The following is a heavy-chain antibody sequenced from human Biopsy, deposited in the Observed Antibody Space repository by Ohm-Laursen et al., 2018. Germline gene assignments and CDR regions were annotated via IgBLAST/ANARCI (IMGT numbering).Heavy chain of an antibody. J-gene: IGHJ2*01. CDR3: VREPKTGTAEAWYFDL. Sequence: TLSLTCSVSGDSVKTSGYFWAWIRQRPGKGLEWIGYISYNERTHYNPSLTSRPAISFDTSNNRISLQLRSVSVADTAVYYCVREPKTGTAEAWYFDLWGRGSPVTVPS. CDR2: ISYNERT. V-gene: IGHV4-31*03. D-gene: IGHD3-9*01. CDR1: GDSVKTSGYF.